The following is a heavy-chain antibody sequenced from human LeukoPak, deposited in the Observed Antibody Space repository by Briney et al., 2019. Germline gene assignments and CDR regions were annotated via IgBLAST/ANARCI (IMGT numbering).Heavy chain of an antibody. J-gene: IGHJ6*02. CDR2: INPNSGGT. CDR3: ARDEWFGELLSSLGYYYGMDV. V-gene: IGHV1-2*06. Sequence: ASVKVSCKASGYTFTGYYMHWVRQAPGRGLEWMGRINPNSGGTNYAQKFQGRVTMTRDTSISTAYMELSRLRSDDTAVYYYARDEWFGELLSSLGYYYGMDVWGQGTTVTVSS. CDR1: GYTFTGYY. D-gene: IGHD3-10*01.